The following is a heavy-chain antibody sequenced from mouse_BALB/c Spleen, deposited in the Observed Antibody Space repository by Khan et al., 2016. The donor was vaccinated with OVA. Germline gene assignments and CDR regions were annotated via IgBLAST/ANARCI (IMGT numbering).Heavy chain of an antibody. J-gene: IGHJ2*01. D-gene: IGHD1-1*01. Sequence: QVQLKESGPGLVAPSQSLSITCTVSGFSLTSYGVHWVRQPPGKGLEWLGIIWAGGSTNYNSALMSRLSISKDNSKSQVFVKMISLQTDDTAMYYWARDHGNTYEYFDYWGQGTTRTVSS. V-gene: IGHV2-9*02. CDR2: IWAGGST. CDR1: GFSLTSYG. CDR3: ARDHGNTYEYFDY.